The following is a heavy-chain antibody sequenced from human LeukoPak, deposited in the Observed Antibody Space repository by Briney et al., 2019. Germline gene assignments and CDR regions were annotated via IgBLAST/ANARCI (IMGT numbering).Heavy chain of an antibody. Sequence: SVKVSCKASGYTFTSYGFSWVRQAPGQGLEWMGGIIPIFGTANYAQKFQGRVTITADESTSTAYMELSSLRSEDTAVYYCANGYCSGGSCYYYYYYGMDVWGQGTTVTVSS. CDR3: ANGYCSGGSCYYYYYYGMDV. J-gene: IGHJ6*02. CDR2: IIPIFGTA. V-gene: IGHV1-69*13. D-gene: IGHD2-15*01. CDR1: GYTFTSYG.